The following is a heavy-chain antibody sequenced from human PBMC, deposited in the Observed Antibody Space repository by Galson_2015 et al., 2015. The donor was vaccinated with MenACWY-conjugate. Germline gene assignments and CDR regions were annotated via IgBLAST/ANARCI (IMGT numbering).Heavy chain of an antibody. Sequence: SLRLSCAASGFTFNNFQLHWVRQAPGKGLEWVSSISHSSGYIYYADSVKGRFTISRDNAKNSLSLQMNSLRAEDTAVYYCARDIPSDGFDHWGQGTLVTVSS. J-gene: IGHJ4*02. CDR2: ISHSSGYI. D-gene: IGHD2-8*01. V-gene: IGHV3-21*01. CDR3: ARDIPSDGFDH. CDR1: GFTFNNFQ.